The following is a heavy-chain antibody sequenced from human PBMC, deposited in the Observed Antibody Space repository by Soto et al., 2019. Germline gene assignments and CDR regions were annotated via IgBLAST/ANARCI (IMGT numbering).Heavy chain of an antibody. D-gene: IGHD3-10*01. CDR1: GFTFTSSA. V-gene: IGHV1-58*01. J-gene: IGHJ4*02. Sequence: GASVKVSCKASGFTFTSSAEQWVRQARGQRLEWIGWIVVGSGNTNYAQKFQERVTITRDMSTSTAYMELSSLRSEDTAVYYCAAEGRDERIFDYWGQGTLVTVSS. CDR3: AAEGRDERIFDY. CDR2: IVVGSGNT.